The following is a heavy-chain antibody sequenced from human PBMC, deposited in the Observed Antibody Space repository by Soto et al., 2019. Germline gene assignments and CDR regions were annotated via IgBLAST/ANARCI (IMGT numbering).Heavy chain of an antibody. CDR2: IYPGDSDI. V-gene: IGHV5-51*01. Sequence: GESLKISCKGSGCTFTSYWIGWVRQMPGKGLEWMGIIYPGDSDIRYSPSFQGQVTISADKSISTAYLHWSSLKASDTAMYYCARRDYYDSSAYAYWGQGTMVTVSS. CDR3: ARRDYYDSSAYAY. CDR1: GCTFTSYW. J-gene: IGHJ4*02. D-gene: IGHD3-22*01.